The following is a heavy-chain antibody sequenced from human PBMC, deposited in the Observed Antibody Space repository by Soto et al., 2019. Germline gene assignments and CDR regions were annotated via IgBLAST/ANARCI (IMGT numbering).Heavy chain of an antibody. Sequence: ASVKVSCKASGYTFSSYDSNWVRQASGQGLEWMGWISPWKGNTHYAQSFQGRVTMTTDTSTSTAYMELRSLTSADTAVYYCARDLDPSGSYYTDYWGPGTLVTVSS. V-gene: IGHV1-18*01. CDR1: GYTFSSYD. CDR2: ISPWKGNT. CDR3: ARDLDPSGSYYTDY. D-gene: IGHD3-10*01. J-gene: IGHJ4*02.